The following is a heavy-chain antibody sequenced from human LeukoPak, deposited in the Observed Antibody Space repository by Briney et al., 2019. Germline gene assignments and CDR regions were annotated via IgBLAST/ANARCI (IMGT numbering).Heavy chain of an antibody. CDR2: ISSTSYYI. J-gene: IGHJ4*02. CDR3: AIDSDSSEDY. V-gene: IGHV3-21*01. Sequence: GGSLKLSCAASGFTFNSYPMHWVRLAPGKGLEWVSSISSTSYYIYYADSVKGRFTISRDNAKNSLYLQMNSLRAEDTAVYYCAIDSDSSEDYWGRGTLVTVSS. CDR1: GFTFNSYP. D-gene: IGHD3-22*01.